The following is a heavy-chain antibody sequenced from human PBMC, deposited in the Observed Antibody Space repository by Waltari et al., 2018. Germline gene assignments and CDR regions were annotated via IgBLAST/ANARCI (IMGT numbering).Heavy chain of an antibody. D-gene: IGHD6-19*01. CDR3: ARRYSSGFDY. V-gene: IGHV3-48*04. CDR2: ISSSSGTI. CDR1: GFTFSSYS. Sequence: EVQLVESGGGLVQPGGSLSISCAAPGFTFSSYSMNWVRQAPGKGLEWVSYISSSSGTIYYADSVKGRFTISRDNAKNSLYLQMNSLRAEDTAVYYCARRYSSGFDYWGQGTLVTVSS. J-gene: IGHJ4*02.